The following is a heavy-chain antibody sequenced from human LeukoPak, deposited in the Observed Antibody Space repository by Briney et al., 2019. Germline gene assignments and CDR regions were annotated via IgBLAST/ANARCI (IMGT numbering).Heavy chain of an antibody. J-gene: IGHJ4*02. CDR3: ARAGVAAAGTQYFDC. V-gene: IGHV4-4*07. Sequence: SETLSLTCTVSGGSISGYYWSWIRQPPGKGLEWIGRIYTSGSTNYNPSLKSRVTISVDKSKNQFSLKLSSVTAADTAVYYCARAGVAAAGTQYFDCWGQGTLVTVSS. CDR1: GGSISGYY. CDR2: IYTSGST. D-gene: IGHD6-13*01.